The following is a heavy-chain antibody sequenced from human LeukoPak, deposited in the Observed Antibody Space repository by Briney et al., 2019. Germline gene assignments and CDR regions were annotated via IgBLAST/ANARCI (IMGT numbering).Heavy chain of an antibody. V-gene: IGHV2-5*02. CDR2: IYWDDDK. J-gene: IGHJ4*02. CDR3: AHTGIYSSGPVFDY. Sequence: VSGPTLVKPTQTLTLTCTFSGFSLSTSGVGVGWIRQPPGKALEWHALIYWDDDKRYSPSLKSRLTITKDTSKNQVVLTMTNMDPVDTATYYCAHTGIYSSGPVFDYWGQGTLVTVSS. CDR1: GFSLSTSGVG. D-gene: IGHD6-19*01.